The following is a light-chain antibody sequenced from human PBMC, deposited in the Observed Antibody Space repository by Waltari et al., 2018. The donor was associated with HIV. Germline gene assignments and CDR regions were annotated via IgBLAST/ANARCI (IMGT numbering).Light chain of an antibody. CDR1: RSNMGPNNY. CDR3: AACDDNLSGRV. V-gene: IGLV1-47*01. CDR2: RNQ. J-gene: IGLJ1*01. Sequence: QAVMTQPPSVSGTPGQSVTLSCSGSRSNMGPNNYVHWYQQLPGAAPKLLIFRNQEGPSVVPDRCPAPKSATPAHLTMTGLRADDEANTYCAACDDNLSGRVFGPGTTVIVL.